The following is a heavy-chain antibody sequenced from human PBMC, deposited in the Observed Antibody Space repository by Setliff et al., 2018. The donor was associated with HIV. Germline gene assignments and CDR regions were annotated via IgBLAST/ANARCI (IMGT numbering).Heavy chain of an antibody. J-gene: IGHJ4*02. D-gene: IGHD3-10*01. Sequence: ASVKVSCKASGYTFTDYYIHWVQQAPGKGLEWMGHIDPEDGETIYADNFQGRVTMTADRSTNTAYMELGSLRSEDTAVYYCASFVFRDSTDEYYRPPGDHPLYYFDYWAQGTLVTVS. CDR1: GYTFTDYY. CDR3: ASFVFRDSTDEYYRPPGDHPLYYFDY. V-gene: IGHV1-69-2*01. CDR2: IDPEDGET.